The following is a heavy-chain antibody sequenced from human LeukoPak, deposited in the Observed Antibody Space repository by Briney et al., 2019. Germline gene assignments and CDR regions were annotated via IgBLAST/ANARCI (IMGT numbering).Heavy chain of an antibody. V-gene: IGHV3-23*01. CDR2: ISDSGGNT. CDR1: GDTFSSYV. D-gene: IGHD6-6*01. CDR3: ARHRSSWLIDY. Sequence: GGSLRLSCEASGDTFSSYVMSWVRQAPWERLQWVSGISDSGGNTYYADSVRGRFTISRDNSKNTLYLQMNSLRAEDTAVYYCARHRSSWLIDYWGQGTLVTVSS. J-gene: IGHJ4*02.